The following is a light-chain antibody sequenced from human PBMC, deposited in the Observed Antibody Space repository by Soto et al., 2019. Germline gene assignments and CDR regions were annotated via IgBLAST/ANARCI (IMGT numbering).Light chain of an antibody. CDR3: QQYGSSQT. V-gene: IGKV3-20*01. CDR2: GAS. J-gene: IGKJ1*01. CDR1: QSVSSY. Sequence: SARNISVSRERGDTRGCRASQSVSSYLAWYQQKPGQAPRLLTYGASSSATGIPDRFRGSGSGTDFTLTIRRLEPEDLAVDYCQQYGSSQTVAQGTKGDI.